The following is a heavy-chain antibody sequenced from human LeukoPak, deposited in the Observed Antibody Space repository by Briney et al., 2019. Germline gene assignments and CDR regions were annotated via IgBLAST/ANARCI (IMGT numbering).Heavy chain of an antibody. CDR2: INHSGST. CDR1: GGSFSGYY. CDR3: AIDSSGYEYFDY. Sequence: SETLSLTCAVSGGSFSGYYWSWIRQPPGKGLEWIGEINHSGSTNYNPSLKSRVTISVDTSKNQFSLKLSSVTAADTAVYYCAIDSSGYEYFDYWGQGTLVTVSS. J-gene: IGHJ4*02. D-gene: IGHD3-22*01. V-gene: IGHV4-34*01.